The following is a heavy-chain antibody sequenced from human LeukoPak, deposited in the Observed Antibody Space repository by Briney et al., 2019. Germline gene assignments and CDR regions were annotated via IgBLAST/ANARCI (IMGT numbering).Heavy chain of an antibody. J-gene: IGHJ4*02. CDR2: IYTSGST. CDR3: ARHPQSASVGALGN. V-gene: IGHV4-4*07. Sequence: RASETLSLTCTVSGGSISSYYWGWIRQPAGKGLEWIGRIYTSGSTNHNPSLKSRVTMSVDTAKNQFCRKLSSVTAADTAVDYCARHPQSASVGALGNWGQGTLVTVSS. CDR1: GGSISSYY. D-gene: IGHD1-26*01.